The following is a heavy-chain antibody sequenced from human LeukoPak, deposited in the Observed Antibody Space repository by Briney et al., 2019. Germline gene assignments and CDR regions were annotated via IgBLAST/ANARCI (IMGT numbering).Heavy chain of an antibody. D-gene: IGHD3-16*01. J-gene: IGHJ4*02. V-gene: IGHV1-2*02. CDR2: INGKSGVT. CDR1: GFTFTDHY. CDR3: ARDFDWGPDY. Sequence: ASLKVSCKASGFTFTDHYMHWGRQAPGQGLEWMGWINGKSGVTFYAQQFQDRITVTRDTSISTMYLELNRLTSADTAIYYCARDFDWGPDYWGPGTLVAVSS.